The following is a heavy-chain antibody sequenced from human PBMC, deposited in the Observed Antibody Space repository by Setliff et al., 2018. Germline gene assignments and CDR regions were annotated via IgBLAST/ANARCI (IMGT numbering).Heavy chain of an antibody. D-gene: IGHD6-19*01. V-gene: IGHV1-8*02. CDR3: ARANDYSSGWYFYYYGMDV. Sequence: ASVKVSCKASGYTFTNYDINWVRQATGQGLEWMGWINPNSGNTGYAQNFQGRVTMTTDTSTSTAYMELRSLRSDDTAVYYCARANDYSSGWYFYYYGMDVWGQGTTVTVSS. CDR2: INPNSGNT. J-gene: IGHJ6*02. CDR1: GYTFTNYD.